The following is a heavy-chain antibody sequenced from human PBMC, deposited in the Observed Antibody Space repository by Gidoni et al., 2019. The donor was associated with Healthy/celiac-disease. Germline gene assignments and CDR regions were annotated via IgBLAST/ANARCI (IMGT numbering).Heavy chain of an antibody. CDR2: INHSGST. J-gene: IGHJ6*02. CDR1: GGSFSGYY. CDR3: ARCGFGSTRGYGMDV. V-gene: IGHV4-34*01. D-gene: IGHD1-26*01. Sequence: QVQLQQWGAGLLQPSETLSLTCAVYGGSFSGYYWSWIRQPPGKGLEWIGEINHSGSTNYNPSLKSRVTISVDTSKNQFSLKLSSVTAADTAVYYCARCGFGSTRGYGMDVWGQGTTVTVSS.